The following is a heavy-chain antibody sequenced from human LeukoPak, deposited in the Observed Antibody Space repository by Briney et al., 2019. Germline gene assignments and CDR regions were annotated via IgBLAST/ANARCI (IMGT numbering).Heavy chain of an antibody. Sequence: SETLSLTCTVSGGSISSSSYYWGWIRQPPGKGLEWIGSIYYSGSTYYNPSLKSRVTISVDTSKNQFSLKLSSVTAADTTVYYCARGWPSARYYFDYWGQGTLVTVSS. CDR1: GGSISSSSYY. D-gene: IGHD6-6*01. V-gene: IGHV4-39*01. CDR2: IYYSGST. CDR3: ARGWPSARYYFDY. J-gene: IGHJ4*02.